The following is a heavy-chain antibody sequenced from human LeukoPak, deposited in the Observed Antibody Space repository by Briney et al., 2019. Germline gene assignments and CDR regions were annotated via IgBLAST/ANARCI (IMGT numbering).Heavy chain of an antibody. J-gene: IGHJ4*02. D-gene: IGHD2-21*02. CDR3: ARDGFLGPVTAYLDY. V-gene: IGHV3-23*01. CDR2: ISGSGGST. Sequence: GGSLRLSCAASGFTFSSYAMSWVRQAPGKGLEWVSAISGSGGSTYYADSVQGRFTISTDNSKNTLYLQMNSLRAEDTALYYCARDGFLGPVTAYLDYWGQGTPVTVSS. CDR1: GFTFSSYA.